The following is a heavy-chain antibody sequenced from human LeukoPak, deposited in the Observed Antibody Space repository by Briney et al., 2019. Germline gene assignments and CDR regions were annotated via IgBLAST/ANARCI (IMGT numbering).Heavy chain of an antibody. D-gene: IGHD1-20*01. V-gene: IGHV4-59*12. Sequence: PSETLSLTCTVSGGSISSYYWSWIRQPPGKGLEWIGYIYYSGSTNYNPSLKSRVTISVDTSKRQFSLKLSSVTAADTAVYFCARRRYNWNRFFDSWGQGTLVTVSS. CDR2: IYYSGST. CDR3: ARRRYNWNRFFDS. J-gene: IGHJ4*02. CDR1: GGSISSYY.